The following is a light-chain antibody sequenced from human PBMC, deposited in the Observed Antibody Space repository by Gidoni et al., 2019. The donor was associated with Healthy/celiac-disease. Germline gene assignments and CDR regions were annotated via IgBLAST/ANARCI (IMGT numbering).Light chain of an antibody. CDR2: GAS. CDR3: QQYGSSLVFT. V-gene: IGKV3-20*01. J-gene: IGKJ4*01. CDR1: QSVSSSY. Sequence: EIVLTQSPGTLSLSPGERATLSCRASQSVSSSYLAWYQQKPGQAPRLLIYGASSRATGIPDRFSGSGSGTDFTLTISRLEPEDFAVYYCQQYGSSLVFTFXGXTKVEIK.